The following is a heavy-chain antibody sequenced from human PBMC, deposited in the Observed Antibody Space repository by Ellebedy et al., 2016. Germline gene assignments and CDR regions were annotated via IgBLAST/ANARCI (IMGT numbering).Heavy chain of an antibody. CDR1: GFTFDDYA. J-gene: IGHJ4*02. CDR2: ISWNSAAI. CDR3: AKGTMDYLHH. D-gene: IGHD3-10*01. V-gene: IGHV3-9*01. Sequence: GGSLRLSXATSGFTFDDYALHWVRQVPGKGLEWVSGISWNSAAIGYGEAVKGRFTISRDNAKNYLYLQMNSLRVEDTALYFCAKGTMDYLHHWGQGTLVTVSS.